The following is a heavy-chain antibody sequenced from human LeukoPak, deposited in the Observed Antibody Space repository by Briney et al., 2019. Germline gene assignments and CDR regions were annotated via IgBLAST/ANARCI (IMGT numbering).Heavy chain of an antibody. J-gene: IGHJ4*02. CDR3: AKAEGSAGYYYDSTGYYNLDY. V-gene: IGHV3-23*01. CDR1: GFTFSNYA. CDR2: ISGSGGRT. D-gene: IGHD3-22*01. Sequence: GGSLRLSCAASGFTFSNYAMSWVRQAPGKGLEWVSGISGSGGRTNYADSVKGRFTISRDNSKNTLYLQMNSLRAEDTAVYYCAKAEGSAGYYYDSTGYYNLDYWGQGTLVTVSS.